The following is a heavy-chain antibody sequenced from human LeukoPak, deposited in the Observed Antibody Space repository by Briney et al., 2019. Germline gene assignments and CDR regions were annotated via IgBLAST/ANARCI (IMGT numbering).Heavy chain of an antibody. D-gene: IGHD4-17*01. V-gene: IGHV4-34*01. J-gene: IGHJ4*02. CDR3: ARGQGTVTTH. CDR1: GGSFSGYY. CDR2: INHSGGA. Sequence: SETLSLTCAASGGSFSGYYWTWIRQPPGKGLEWIGEINHSGGANYNPSLKSRVTISLDTSKNQFSLKLSSVTAADTALYYCARGQGTVTTHWGQGTLVTVSS.